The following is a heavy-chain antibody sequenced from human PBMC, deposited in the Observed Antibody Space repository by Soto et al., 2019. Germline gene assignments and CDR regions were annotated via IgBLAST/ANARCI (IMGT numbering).Heavy chain of an antibody. Sequence: SLRLSCAASGFTFTRYSMNWVRQAPGKGLEWVSSISSTTNYIYYADSMKGRFTVSRDNAKKSLYLQMNSLRAEDTAVYYCARDQLLCYSYGMEVWGQGTKVTVSS. J-gene: IGHJ6*02. D-gene: IGHD2-2*01. CDR3: ARDQLLCYSYGMEV. CDR2: ISSTTNYI. V-gene: IGHV3-21*04. CDR1: GFTFTRYS.